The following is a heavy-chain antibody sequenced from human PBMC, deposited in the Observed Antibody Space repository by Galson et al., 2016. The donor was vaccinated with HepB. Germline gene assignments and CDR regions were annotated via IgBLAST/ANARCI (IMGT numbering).Heavy chain of an antibody. Sequence: SLRLSCAASGFTVSSYYMSWVRQAPGKGLEWVSVFYSGGSTYYADSVKGRFTISRDNSKNTLYLQMNSLRAEDTAVYYCARDRGAVTVDALDIWGQGTMVTVPS. CDR1: GFTVSSYY. CDR2: FYSGGST. CDR3: ARDRGAVTVDALDI. V-gene: IGHV3-53*01. J-gene: IGHJ3*02. D-gene: IGHD2-21*02.